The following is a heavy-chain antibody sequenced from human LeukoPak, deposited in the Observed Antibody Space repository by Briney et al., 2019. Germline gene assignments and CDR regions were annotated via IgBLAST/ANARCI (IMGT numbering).Heavy chain of an antibody. CDR1: GYTFTSYY. CDR3: ARDKVHRIVAVVKGHYYYFDY. V-gene: IGHV1-46*01. Sequence: GASVKVSCKASGYTFTSYYMHWVRQAPGQGLEWMGIINPSGGSTSYAQKFQGRVTMTRDTSTSTVYMELSSLRSEDTAVYYCARDKVHRIVAVVKGHYYYFDYWGQGTLVTVSS. J-gene: IGHJ4*02. D-gene: IGHD5-12*01. CDR2: INPSGGST.